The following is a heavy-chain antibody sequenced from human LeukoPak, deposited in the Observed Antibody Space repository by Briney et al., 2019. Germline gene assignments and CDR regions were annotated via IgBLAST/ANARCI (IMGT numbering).Heavy chain of an antibody. CDR3: AKILTGTGPTMYV. Sequence: SETLSLTCTVSGGSISGYYWSWIRQPPGKGLEWIAYIYYTGISNYNPSLKSRVIISVDSSKNQFSLKLTSVTAADTAVYYCAKILTGTGPTMYVWGQGTTVTVSS. CDR1: GGSISGYY. CDR2: IYYTGIS. D-gene: IGHD1-20*01. J-gene: IGHJ6*02. V-gene: IGHV4-59*01.